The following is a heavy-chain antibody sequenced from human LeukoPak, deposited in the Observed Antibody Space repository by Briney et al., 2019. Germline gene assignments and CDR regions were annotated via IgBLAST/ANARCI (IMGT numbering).Heavy chain of an antibody. CDR2: ISSNGGST. Sequence: GGSLRLSCAASGFTFSSYAMHWVRQAPGKGLEYVSAISSNGGSTYYANSVKGRFTISRDNSKNTLYLQMNSLRAEDTAVYYCAKGGSKYYFDYWGQETLVTVSS. CDR1: GFTFSSYA. CDR3: AKGGSKYYFDY. V-gene: IGHV3-64*01. D-gene: IGHD6-25*01. J-gene: IGHJ4*02.